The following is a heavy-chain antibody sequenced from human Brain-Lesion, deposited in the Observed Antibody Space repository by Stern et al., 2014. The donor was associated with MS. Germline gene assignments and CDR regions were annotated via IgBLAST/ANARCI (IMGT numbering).Heavy chain of an antibody. CDR2: IYYSGST. V-gene: IGHV4-31*03. CDR1: GGSIRSVSHY. CDR3: ATYRGRTISGVVTIIDAFAI. J-gene: IGHJ3*02. D-gene: IGHD3-3*01. Sequence: QVQLVESGPGLAKPSETLSLTCTVSGGSIRSVSHYWSWVRQHPGKGLEWIGYIYYSGSTYYNPSLKSRVTISIDTSKNQFSLRLNSVTAADTAVYYCATYRGRTISGVVTIIDAFAIWGLGTMVTVSS.